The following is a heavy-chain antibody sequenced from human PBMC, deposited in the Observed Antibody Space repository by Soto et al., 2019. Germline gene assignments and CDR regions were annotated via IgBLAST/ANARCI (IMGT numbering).Heavy chain of an antibody. CDR1: GYTFTTYY. CDR3: ALAAAAGTADY. CDR2: INTSTGST. Sequence: GASVKVSCKASGYTFTTYYVHWLRQAPGQGLEWMGIINTSTGSTTSAQNFQGRVTMTRDRSTSTVYMELSSLRSEDAAVYYCALAAAAGTADYWGQGTLVTVSS. J-gene: IGHJ4*02. V-gene: IGHV1-46*01. D-gene: IGHD6-13*01.